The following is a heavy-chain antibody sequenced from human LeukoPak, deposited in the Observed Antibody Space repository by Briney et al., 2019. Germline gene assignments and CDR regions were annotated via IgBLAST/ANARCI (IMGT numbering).Heavy chain of an antibody. V-gene: IGHV4-4*07. J-gene: IGHJ4*02. D-gene: IGHD6-19*01. CDR2: IYTSGST. CDR1: GGSINSYY. Sequence: SETLSLTCTVSGGSINSYYWSWIRQPAGKGLEWIGRIYTSGSTNYNPSLKSRVNMSVDTSKNQFSLKLSSVTAADTAVYYCARDIPVALILDYWGQGTLVTVSS. CDR3: ARDIPVALILDY.